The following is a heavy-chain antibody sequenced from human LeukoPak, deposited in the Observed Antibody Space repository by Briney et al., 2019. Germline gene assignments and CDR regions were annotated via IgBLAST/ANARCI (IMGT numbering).Heavy chain of an antibody. J-gene: IGHJ4*02. Sequence: GGSLRLSCAASGFTFSSYWMSWVRQAPGKGLEWVANIKKDGSEKYYVDSVKGRFTISRDNAKTSLYLQMNSLRAEDTAVYYCARDLSGVTGYTYGRGIGYWGQGTLVTVSS. V-gene: IGHV3-7*01. D-gene: IGHD5-18*01. CDR3: ARDLSGVTGYTYGRGIGY. CDR1: GFTFSSYW. CDR2: IKKDGSEK.